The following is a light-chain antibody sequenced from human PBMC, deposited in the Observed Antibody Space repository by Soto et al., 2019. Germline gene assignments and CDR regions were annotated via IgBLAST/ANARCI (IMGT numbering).Light chain of an antibody. Sequence: EIVMTQSPATLSVSPGEGATLSCRASQSVRSNFAWYQQKPGQAPRLLIYDASNRATGVPARFSGSGSGTEFTLTISSLQSEDFAVYYCQQYNNWPPKYTFGQGTKVDIK. CDR3: QQYNNWPPKYT. CDR1: QSVRSN. V-gene: IGKV3D-15*01. CDR2: DAS. J-gene: IGKJ2*01.